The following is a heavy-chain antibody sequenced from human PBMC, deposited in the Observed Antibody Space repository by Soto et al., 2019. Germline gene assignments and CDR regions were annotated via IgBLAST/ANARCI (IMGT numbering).Heavy chain of an antibody. V-gene: IGHV3-30*03. J-gene: IGHJ4*02. CDR2: ISYDGSNT. CDR3: VGGQYYFEY. CDR1: GFPFTTYG. D-gene: IGHD3-10*01. Sequence: QVQLVESGGGVVQPGRSLRLSCAASGFPFTTYGMHWVREGPGKGLEWVAVISYDGSNTYYADSVKGRFPISRDNSKNALYLQMNSLRPEDTALYYCVGGQYYFEYRGQGTLVTVST.